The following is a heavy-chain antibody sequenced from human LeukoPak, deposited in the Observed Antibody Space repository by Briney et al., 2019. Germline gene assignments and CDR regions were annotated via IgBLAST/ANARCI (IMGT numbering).Heavy chain of an antibody. CDR2: IYYSGST. D-gene: IGHD3-3*02. Sequence: PSETLSLTCTVSGGSISSYYWSWIRQPPGKGLEWIGYIYYSGSTSYNPSLTSRVTISVDTSKNQFSLKLTSVTAADTAVYYCARHPSSIRWFDPWGQGTRVTVPS. CDR1: GGSISSYY. J-gene: IGHJ5*02. V-gene: IGHV4-59*08. CDR3: ARHPSSIRWFDP.